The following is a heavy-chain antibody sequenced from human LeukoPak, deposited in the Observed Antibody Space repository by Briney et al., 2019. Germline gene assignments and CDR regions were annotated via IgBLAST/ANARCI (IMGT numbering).Heavy chain of an antibody. CDR3: AKMESIAVAGDAFDI. Sequence: AGGSLRLSCPASGFTFSSCGMHWVRQAPGKGLEWVAFIRYDGSNKYYADSVKGRFTISRDNSKNTLYLQMNSLRAEDTAVYYCAKMESIAVAGDAFDIWGQGTMVTVSS. D-gene: IGHD6-19*01. V-gene: IGHV3-30*02. CDR2: IRYDGSNK. J-gene: IGHJ3*02. CDR1: GFTFSSCG.